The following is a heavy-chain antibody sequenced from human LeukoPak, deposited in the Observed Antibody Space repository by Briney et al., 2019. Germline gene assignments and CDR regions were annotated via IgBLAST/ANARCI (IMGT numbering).Heavy chain of an antibody. CDR2: ISQNGNEK. J-gene: IGHJ4*02. Sequence: PGGSLRLSCAASGFTFSTYAMHWVRQAPGKGPEWVAVISQNGNEKYYTDSVKGRFTISRDNSMSTLYLQMNSLRAEDTAVYYCARDHPFSDSSGYYLFDYWGQGTLVTVSS. V-gene: IGHV3-30*04. CDR3: ARDHPFSDSSGYYLFDY. CDR1: GFTFSTYA. D-gene: IGHD3-22*01.